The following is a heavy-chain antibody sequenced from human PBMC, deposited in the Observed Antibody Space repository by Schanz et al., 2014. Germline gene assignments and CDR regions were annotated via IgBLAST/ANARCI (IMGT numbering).Heavy chain of an antibody. Sequence: QVQLVQSGGEVKKPGASATVSCKASGYTFNNHGISWVRQAPGQGLEWMGWISVYNGHTTYAQKFQGRVTMTTDTSTSTAYMELRSLISDDTAVYYCVRDAGWAFGDYHGMDVWGQGTSVTVSS. CDR3: VRDAGWAFGDYHGMDV. CDR1: GYTFNNHG. V-gene: IGHV1-18*01. CDR2: ISVYNGHT. D-gene: IGHD3-10*01. J-gene: IGHJ6*02.